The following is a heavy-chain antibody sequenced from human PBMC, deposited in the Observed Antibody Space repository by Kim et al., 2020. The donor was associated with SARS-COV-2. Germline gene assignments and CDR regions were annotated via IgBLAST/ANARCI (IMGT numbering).Heavy chain of an antibody. D-gene: IGHD2-2*01. CDR3: ARHDAISFDL. J-gene: IGHJ2*01. V-gene: IGHV5-51*01. CDR2: T. Sequence: TRYSPSFQGQVTISADKSISTAYLQWSSLKASDTAMYYCARHDAISFDLWGRGTLVTVSS.